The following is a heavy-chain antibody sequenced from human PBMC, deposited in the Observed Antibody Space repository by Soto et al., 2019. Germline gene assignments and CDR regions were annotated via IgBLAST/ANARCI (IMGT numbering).Heavy chain of an antibody. D-gene: IGHD7-27*01. CDR2: IDPSDSYT. CDR3: ASLLGNGWYYYYGMDV. J-gene: IGHJ6*02. CDR1: GYSFTSYW. V-gene: IGHV5-10-1*01. Sequence: PGESLKISCKGSGYSFTSYWISWVRQMPGKGLEWMGRIDPSDSYTNYSPSFQGHVTISADKSISTAYLQWSSLKAPDTAMYYCASLLGNGWYYYYGMDVWGQGTTVTVSS.